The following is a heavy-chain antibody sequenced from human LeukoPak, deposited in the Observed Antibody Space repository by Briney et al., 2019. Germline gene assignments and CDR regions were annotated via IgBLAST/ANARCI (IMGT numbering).Heavy chain of an antibody. CDR1: GFTFSSYS. J-gene: IGHJ3*02. V-gene: IGHV3-21*01. D-gene: IGHD5-18*01. CDR2: ISSSSSYI. Sequence: PGGSLRLSCAASGFTFSSYSMNWVRQAPGKGLEWASSISSSSSYIYYADSVKGRFTISRDNAENSLYLQMNSLRAEDTAVYYCASRNTAMVSAFDIWGQGTMVTVSS. CDR3: ASRNTAMVSAFDI.